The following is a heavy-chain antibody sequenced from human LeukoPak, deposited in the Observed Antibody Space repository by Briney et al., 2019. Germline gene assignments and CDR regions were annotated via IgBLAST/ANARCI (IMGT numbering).Heavy chain of an antibody. V-gene: IGHV4-59*08. J-gene: IGHJ4*02. Sequence: SETLSLTCTVSGGSISSYYWSWIRQPPGKGLEWIGYIFYSGRTTYNPSLKSRVIISVDTSKNQFSLELSSVTAADTALYYCARHPLGTTNNSTVSSLAFDLWGQGTLVTVSS. CDR1: GGSISSYY. CDR3: ARHPLGTTNNSTVSSLAFDL. CDR2: IFYSGRT. D-gene: IGHD1/OR15-1a*01.